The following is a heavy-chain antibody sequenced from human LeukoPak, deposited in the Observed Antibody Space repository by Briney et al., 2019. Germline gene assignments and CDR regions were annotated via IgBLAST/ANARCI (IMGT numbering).Heavy chain of an antibody. J-gene: IGHJ6*02. D-gene: IGHD5/OR15-5a*01. CDR1: GFTFSSYA. CDR2: IGGSGGST. V-gene: IGHV3-23*01. CDR3: AKGFRKSTYYYYYGMDV. Sequence: PGGSLRLSCAASGFTFSSYAMSWVRQAPGKGLEWVSAIGGSGGSTYYADSVKGRFTISRDNSKNTLYLQMNSLRAEDTAVYYCAKGFRKSTYYYYYGMDVWGQGTTVTVSS.